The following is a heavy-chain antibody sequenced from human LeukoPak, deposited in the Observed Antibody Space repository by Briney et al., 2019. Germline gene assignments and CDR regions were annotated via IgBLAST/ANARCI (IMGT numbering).Heavy chain of an antibody. D-gene: IGHD1-26*01. J-gene: IGHJ6*02. Sequence: PGGSLRLSCAASGFTFSSYWMSWVRQAPGKGLEWVANIKQDGSEKYYVDSVKGRFTISRDNVKNSLYLQMNSLRAEDTAVYYCARDPRAGNYYYYGMDVWGQGTTVTVSS. CDR1: GFTFSSYW. CDR3: ARDPRAGNYYYYGMDV. V-gene: IGHV3-7*01. CDR2: IKQDGSEK.